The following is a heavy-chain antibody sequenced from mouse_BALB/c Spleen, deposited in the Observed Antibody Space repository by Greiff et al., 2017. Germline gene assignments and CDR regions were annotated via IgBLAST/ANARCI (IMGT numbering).Heavy chain of an antibody. CDR1: GFSLSTSGMG. D-gene: IGHD2-4*01. Sequence: QVTLKESGPGILQPSQTLSLTCSFSGFSLSTSGMGVSWIRQPSGKGLEWLAHIYWDDDKRYNPSLKSRLTISKDTSSNQVFLKITSVDTADTATYYCARRAGLRRYCAMDYWGQGTSVTVSS. CDR3: ARRAGLRRYCAMDY. J-gene: IGHJ4*01. CDR2: IYWDDDK. V-gene: IGHV8-12*01.